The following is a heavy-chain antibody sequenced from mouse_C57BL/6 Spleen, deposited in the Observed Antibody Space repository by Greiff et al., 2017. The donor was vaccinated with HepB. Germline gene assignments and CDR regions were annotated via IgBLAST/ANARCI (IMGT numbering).Heavy chain of an antibody. J-gene: IGHJ2*01. D-gene: IGHD2-3*01. CDR2: IDPETGGT. V-gene: IGHV1-15*01. CDR3: TRWDDGYYYFDY. Sequence: QVQLQQSGAELVRPGASVTLSCKASGYTFTDYEMHWVKQTPVHGLEWIGAIDPETGGTAYNQKFKGKAILTADKSSSTAYMELRSLTSEDSAVYYCTRWDDGYYYFDYWGQGTTRTVSS. CDR1: GYTFTDYE.